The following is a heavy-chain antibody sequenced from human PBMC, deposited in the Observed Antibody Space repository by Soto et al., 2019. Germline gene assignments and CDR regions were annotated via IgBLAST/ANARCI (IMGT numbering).Heavy chain of an antibody. V-gene: IGHV4-39*01. CDR1: GGSISSSSYY. Sequence: PSETLSLTCTVSGGSISSSSYYWGWIRQPPGKGLEWIGSIYYSGSTYYNPSLKSRVTISVDTSKNQFSLKLSSVTAADTAVYYCARLVQSRWEIHGYFDYWGQGTLVTVSS. J-gene: IGHJ4*02. D-gene: IGHD1-26*01. CDR2: IYYSGST. CDR3: ARLVQSRWEIHGYFDY.